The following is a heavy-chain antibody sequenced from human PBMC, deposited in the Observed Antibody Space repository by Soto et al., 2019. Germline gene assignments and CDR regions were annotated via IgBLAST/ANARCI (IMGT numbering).Heavy chain of an antibody. CDR1: GFTFSSYA. Sequence: QVQLVESGGGVVQPGRSLRLSCAASGFTFSSYAMHWVRQAPGTGLEWVAVISYDGRDKYYPDSVKGRFTISRDTSKNPFYLQMNSLRAEDTAVYYGARSGDGSYPQYDYWGQGTMVTVSS. J-gene: IGHJ4*02. V-gene: IGHV3-30*04. CDR3: ARSGDGSYPQYDY. D-gene: IGHD1-26*01. CDR2: ISYDGRDK.